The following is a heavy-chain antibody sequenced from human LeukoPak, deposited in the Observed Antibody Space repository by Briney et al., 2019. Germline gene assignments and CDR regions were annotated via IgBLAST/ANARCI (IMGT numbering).Heavy chain of an antibody. Sequence: PSQTLSLTCTVSGGSISSYYWNWIRQPPGKGLEWIGYFYSSGSGSTNYNPSLKSRVTISVDTSRSHLSLKLSSVTAADTAVYYCARHFVTGYYDGMDVWGQGTTVTVSS. CDR2: FYSSGSGST. CDR1: GGSISSYY. V-gene: IGHV4-59*08. J-gene: IGHJ6*02. CDR3: ARHFVTGYYDGMDV. D-gene: IGHD2-21*02.